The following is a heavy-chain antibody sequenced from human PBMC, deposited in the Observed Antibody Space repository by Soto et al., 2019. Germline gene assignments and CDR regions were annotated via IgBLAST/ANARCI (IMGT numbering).Heavy chain of an antibody. CDR1: GFTFSSYA. V-gene: IGHV3-30-3*01. CDR2: ISYDGSNK. J-gene: IGHJ4*02. CDR3: ARDEYSSSYFDY. Sequence: QVQLVESGGGVVQPGRSLRLSCAASGFTFSSYAMHWVRQAPGKGLEWVAVISYDGSNKYYADSVKGRFTISRDNSKNTLYLQMNSLRAEDTAVYYCARDEYSSSYFDYWGQGTLVTVSS. D-gene: IGHD6-6*01.